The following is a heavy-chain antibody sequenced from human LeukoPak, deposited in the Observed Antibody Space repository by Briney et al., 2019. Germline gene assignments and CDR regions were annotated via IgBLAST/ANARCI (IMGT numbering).Heavy chain of an antibody. CDR3: TTDKDFWGGYQDF. Sequence: GKSLRLSCVASGFTFTNAWMTWVRQAPGKGLEWVGRIKSKADGGTTDYVASVKGRFIISRNDSKDTMYLQMNSLKIEDTGVYYCTTDKDFWGGYQDFWGQGILVSVSS. CDR1: GFTFTNAW. V-gene: IGHV3-15*01. CDR2: IKSKADGGTT. D-gene: IGHD3-3*01. J-gene: IGHJ4*02.